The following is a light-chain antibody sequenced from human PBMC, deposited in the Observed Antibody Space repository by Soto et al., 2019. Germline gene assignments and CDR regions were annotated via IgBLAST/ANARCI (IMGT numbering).Light chain of an antibody. CDR2: GNS. Sequence: QSVLTQPPSASGTPGQRVTISCSGSSSNIGSNSVNWYQQLPGTAPKVVIYGNSNRPSGVPDRFSGSKSGTSASLAITGLQAEEEADYYCQSYDSSLNGVVFGGGTKVTVL. J-gene: IGLJ2*01. CDR3: QSYDSSLNGVV. V-gene: IGLV1-44*01. CDR1: SSNIGSNS.